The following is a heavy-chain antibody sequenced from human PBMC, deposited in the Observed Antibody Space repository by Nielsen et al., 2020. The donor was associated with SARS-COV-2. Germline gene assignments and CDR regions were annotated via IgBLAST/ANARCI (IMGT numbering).Heavy chain of an antibody. J-gene: IGHJ4*02. CDR2: IYYSGST. CDR1: GGSVSSGSYY. CDR3: ARFSIAVAGTQFSH. D-gene: IGHD6-19*01. V-gene: IGHV4-61*01. Sequence: SETLSLTCTVSGGSVSSGSYYWSWIRQPPGKGLEWIGYIYYSGSTNYNPSLKSRVTISVDTSKNQFSLKLSSVTAADTAVYYCARFSIAVAGTQFSHWGQGTLVTVSS.